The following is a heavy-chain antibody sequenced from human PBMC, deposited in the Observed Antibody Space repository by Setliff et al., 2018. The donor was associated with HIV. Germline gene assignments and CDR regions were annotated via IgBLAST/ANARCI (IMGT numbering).Heavy chain of an antibody. J-gene: IGHJ4*02. CDR2: IYPNSGGT. D-gene: IGHD3-22*01. Sequence: SVKVSCKASGYTFTAYYMHWVRQAPGQGLEWMGWIYPNSGGTKYAQKFQGRVTMTRDTSISTAYMELSRLRSDDTAVYYCARENSGYRAFDYWGQATLVTVSS. CDR3: ARENSGYRAFDY. CDR1: GYTFTAYY. V-gene: IGHV1-2*02.